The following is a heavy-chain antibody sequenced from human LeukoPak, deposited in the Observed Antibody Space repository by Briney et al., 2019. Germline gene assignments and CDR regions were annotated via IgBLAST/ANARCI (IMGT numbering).Heavy chain of an antibody. CDR3: ARIWRPFDC. CDR2: ISSSISTM. J-gene: IGHJ4*02. Sequence: SGGSLRLSCAASGFTFSAYSMGWVRQAPGKGLEWVSYISSSISTMYYADSVKGRFAISRDNAESSLYLQMNSLRAEDSAVYYCARIWRPFDCWGQGTLVTVSS. CDR1: GFTFSAYS. D-gene: IGHD3-16*01. V-gene: IGHV3-48*01.